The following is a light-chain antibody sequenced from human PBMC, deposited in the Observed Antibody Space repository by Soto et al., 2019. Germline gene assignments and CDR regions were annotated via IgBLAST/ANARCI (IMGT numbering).Light chain of an antibody. CDR3: QQYYNWPRT. J-gene: IGKJ5*01. CDR2: AAS. CDR1: QDVXTH. V-gene: IGKV3-15*01. Sequence: EIVMTQCPATLSVSPGERATLSCRAGQDVXTHFAWYEGKPGQAPRIIXYAASTGATGLPARLSGSGSGTEFTLPINSLQAEDCAVYYCQQYYNWPRTFGQGTRLEIK.